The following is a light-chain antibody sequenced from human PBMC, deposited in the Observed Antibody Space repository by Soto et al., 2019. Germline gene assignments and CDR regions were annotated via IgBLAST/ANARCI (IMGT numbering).Light chain of an antibody. CDR1: SSDVGAYDL. V-gene: IGLV2-23*01. J-gene: IGLJ3*02. CDR2: EDL. CDR3: SSYAGNRIFV. Sequence: QSALTQPASVSGSPGQSITISCIGTSSDVGAYDLVSWYQQHPGTAPRLIIYEDLRRPAGIDRRFSCSKSGNTASLTISGLRAEEEGNYHRSSYAGNRIFVFGGGTKLTVL.